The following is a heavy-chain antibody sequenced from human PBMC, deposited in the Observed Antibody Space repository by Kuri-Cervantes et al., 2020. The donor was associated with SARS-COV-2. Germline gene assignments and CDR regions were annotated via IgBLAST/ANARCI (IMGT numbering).Heavy chain of an antibody. D-gene: IGHD6-13*01. Sequence: GSLRLSCTVSGGSISSYYWSWIRQPPGKGLEWIGYIYYSGSTNYNPSLKSRVTISVDTSKNQFSLQLNSVTPEDTAVYYCATCIAAAGSYYFDYWGQGTLVTVSS. CDR2: IYYSGST. CDR3: ATCIAAAGSYYFDY. V-gene: IGHV4-59*12. J-gene: IGHJ4*02. CDR1: GGSISSYY.